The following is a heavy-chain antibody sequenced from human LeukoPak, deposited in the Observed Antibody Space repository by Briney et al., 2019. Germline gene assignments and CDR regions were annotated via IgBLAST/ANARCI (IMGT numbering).Heavy chain of an antibody. D-gene: IGHD1-1*01. V-gene: IGHV4-61*02. CDR3: ARDRYAGYLDAFDL. CDR2: IYTSGST. CDR1: GGSISSGSYY. J-gene: IGHJ3*01. Sequence: SETLSLTCTVSGGSISSGSYYWSWIRQPAGKGLEWIGRIYTSGSTNYNPSLKSRVTISVDTSKNQFSLKLSSVTAADTAVYYCARDRYAGYLDAFDLWGPGTMVTVSS.